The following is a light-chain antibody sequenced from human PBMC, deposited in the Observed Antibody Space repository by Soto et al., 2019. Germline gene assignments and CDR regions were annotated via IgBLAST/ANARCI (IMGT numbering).Light chain of an antibody. CDR1: QSISSY. Sequence: EVVLTQSPDTLSLPPGERATLSCRASQSISSYLAWYQQKPGQAPRLLIYGASSRATGIPDRFSGSGSGTDFTLTITRLEPEDFAVYYCQHYGTSPSFCPGTKVDIK. V-gene: IGKV3-20*01. J-gene: IGKJ3*01. CDR3: QHYGTSPS. CDR2: GAS.